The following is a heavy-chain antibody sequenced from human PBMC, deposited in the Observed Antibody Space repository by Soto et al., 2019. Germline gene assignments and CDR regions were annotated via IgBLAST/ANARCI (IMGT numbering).Heavy chain of an antibody. J-gene: IGHJ4*02. CDR2: IWYDGGNK. Sequence: QVQLVESGGGVVQPGRSLRLSCAASGFTFSSYGMHWVRQAPGKGLEWVAVIWYDGGNKYYADSVKGRFTISRDNSKNTLYLQMNSLRGEDTAVDYCARELRGGATGHPDYWGQGTLVTVSS. CDR1: GFTFSSYG. CDR3: ARELRGGATGHPDY. V-gene: IGHV3-33*01. D-gene: IGHD1-26*01.